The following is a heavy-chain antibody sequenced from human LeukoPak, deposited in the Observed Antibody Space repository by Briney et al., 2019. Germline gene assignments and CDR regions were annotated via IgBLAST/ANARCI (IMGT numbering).Heavy chain of an antibody. V-gene: IGHV1-69*05. CDR2: IIPIFGTA. CDR1: GGTFSSYA. J-gene: IGHJ4*02. D-gene: IGHD6-19*01. Sequence: GASVKVSCKASGGTFSSYAISWVRQAPGQGLEWMGRIIPIFGTANYAQKFQGRVTITTDESTSTAYMELSSLRSEDTAVYYCARADSNGWYGGFDYWGQGTLVTVSS. CDR3: ARADSNGWYGGFDY.